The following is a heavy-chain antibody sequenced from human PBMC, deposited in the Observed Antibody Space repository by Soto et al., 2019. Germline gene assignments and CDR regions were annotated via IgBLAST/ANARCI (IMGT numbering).Heavy chain of an antibody. CDR2: INPNSGDT. D-gene: IGHD3-10*01. Sequence: QVQLVQSGAEVKKPGASVKVSCQTFGYTFTDYYLHWVRQAPGQRLECMGWINPNSGDTNLPQKFQGRVTMTRDTSISTAYMELSSLRSDDTAVYYCASGGDVLDYWGQGTLVTVSS. CDR3: ASGGDVLDY. CDR1: GYTFTDYY. V-gene: IGHV1-2*02. J-gene: IGHJ4*02.